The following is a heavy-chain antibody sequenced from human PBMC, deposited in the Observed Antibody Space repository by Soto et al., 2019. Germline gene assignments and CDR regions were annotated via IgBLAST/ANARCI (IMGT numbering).Heavy chain of an antibody. CDR1: GYTFTSYY. Sequence: GASVKVSCKASGYTFTSYYMHWVRQAPGQGLEWMGIINPSGGSTSYAQKFQGRVTMTRDTSTSTVYMELSSLRSEDTAVYYCARDPANMITFGGVIGFGEYYYCMDVWGKGTTVTVSS. CDR3: ARDPANMITFGGVIGFGEYYYCMDV. D-gene: IGHD3-16*02. CDR2: INPSGGST. J-gene: IGHJ6*03. V-gene: IGHV1-46*03.